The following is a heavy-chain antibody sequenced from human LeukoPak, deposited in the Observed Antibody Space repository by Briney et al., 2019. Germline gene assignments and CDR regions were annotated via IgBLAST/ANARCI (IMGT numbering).Heavy chain of an antibody. CDR2: ISYDGSNK. CDR1: GFTFSSYG. J-gene: IGHJ1*01. D-gene: IGHD6-25*01. V-gene: IGHV3-30*18. CDR3: AKESRLHEYFQH. Sequence: GRSLRLSCAASGFTFSSYGMHWVRQAPGKGLEWVAVISYDGSNKYYADSVKGRFTISRDNSKNTLYLQMNSLRAEDTAVYYCAKESRLHEYFQHWGQGTLVTVS.